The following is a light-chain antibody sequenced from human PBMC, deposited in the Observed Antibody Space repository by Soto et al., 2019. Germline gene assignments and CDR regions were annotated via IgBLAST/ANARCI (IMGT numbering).Light chain of an antibody. CDR2: EVS. CDR1: SSDVGTYNL. V-gene: IGLV2-8*01. J-gene: IGLJ1*01. CDR3: SAYAGSNNFV. Sequence: QSALTQPASVSGSPGQSITISCTGTSSDVGTYNLVSWYQQHPGTAPKVIIYEVSQRPSGVPDRFSGSKSGNTASLTVSGLQTEDEADYYCSAYAGSNNFVFGSGTKVTVL.